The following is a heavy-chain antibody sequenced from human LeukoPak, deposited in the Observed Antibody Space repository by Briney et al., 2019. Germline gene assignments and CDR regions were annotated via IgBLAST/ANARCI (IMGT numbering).Heavy chain of an antibody. CDR1: GYTFTSYG. CDR3: ARVGGYYPSHWYFDL. D-gene: IGHD3-22*01. Sequence: ASVEVSCKASGYTFTSYGISWVRQAPGQGLEWMGWISAYNGNTNYAQKLQGRVTMTTDTSTSTAYMELRSLRPDDTAVYYCARVGGYYPSHWYFDLWGRGTLVTVS. V-gene: IGHV1-18*01. CDR2: ISAYNGNT. J-gene: IGHJ2*01.